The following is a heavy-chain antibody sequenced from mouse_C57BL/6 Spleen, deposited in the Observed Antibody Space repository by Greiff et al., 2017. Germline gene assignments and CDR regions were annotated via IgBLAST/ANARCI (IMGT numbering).Heavy chain of an antibody. CDR3: ARGGDGYYPYYAMDY. V-gene: IGHV1-7*01. CDR1: GYTFTSYW. J-gene: IGHJ4*01. D-gene: IGHD2-3*01. Sequence: VKLVESGAELAKPGASVKLSCKASGYTFTSYWMHWVKQRPGQGLEWIGYINPSSGYTKYNQQFKDKSTLTADKSSSTAYMQLSGLTYEDSAVYYCARGGDGYYPYYAMDYGGQGTSVTVSS. CDR2: INPSSGYT.